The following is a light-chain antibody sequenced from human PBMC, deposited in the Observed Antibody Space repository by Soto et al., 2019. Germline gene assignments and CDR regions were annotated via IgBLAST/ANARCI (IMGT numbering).Light chain of an antibody. V-gene: IGKV3-15*01. J-gene: IGKJ5*01. CDR1: QSISIN. CDR3: QQYHNWPIT. Sequence: EVVLTQSPGTLSLSPGERAILSCRASQSISINLAWYQQKPGQAPRLLIYAASNRATGVPARFSGSWSGTEFTLTISSLQSEDFAVYYCQQYHNWPITFGQGTRLEIK. CDR2: AAS.